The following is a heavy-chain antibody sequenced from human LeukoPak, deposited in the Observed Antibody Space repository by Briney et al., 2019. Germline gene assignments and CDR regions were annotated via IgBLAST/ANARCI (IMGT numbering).Heavy chain of an antibody. CDR2: MNPNSGNT. J-gene: IGHJ4*02. D-gene: IGHD3-10*01. V-gene: IGHV1-8*01. Sequence: ASVKVSCKASGYTFTSYDINWVRQATGQGLEWMVWMNPNSGNTGYAQKFQGRVTMTRNTSISTAYMELSSLRSEDAAVYYCARGLGLVRGVIITSFDYWGQGTLVTVSS. CDR3: ARGLGLVRGVIITSFDY. CDR1: GYTFTSYD.